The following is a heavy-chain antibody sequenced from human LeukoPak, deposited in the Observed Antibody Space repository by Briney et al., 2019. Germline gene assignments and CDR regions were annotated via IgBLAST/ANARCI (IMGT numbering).Heavy chain of an antibody. J-gene: IGHJ3*02. CDR2: IYSGGST. D-gene: IGHD2-15*01. CDR3: ARDGRYCSGGSCYFEGDAFDI. CDR1: GFTVSSNY. Sequence: TGGSLRLSCAASGFTVSSNYMSWVRQAPGKGLEWVSVIYSGGSTYYADSVKGRFTISRDNAKNSLYLQMNSLRAEGTAVYYCARDGRYCSGGSCYFEGDAFDIWGQGTMVTVSS. V-gene: IGHV3-53*01.